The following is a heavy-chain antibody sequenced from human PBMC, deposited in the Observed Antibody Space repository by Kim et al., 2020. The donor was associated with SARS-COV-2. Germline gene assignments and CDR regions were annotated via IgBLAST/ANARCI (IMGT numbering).Heavy chain of an antibody. CDR2: IYYSGST. CDR3: ARRGDLYCSGGSCYPGSFDY. J-gene: IGHJ4*02. CDR1: GGSISSSSYY. V-gene: IGHV4-39*07. Sequence: SETLSLTCTVSGGSISSSSYYWGWIRQPPGKGLEWIGSIYYSGSTYYNPSLKSRVTISVDTSKNQFSLKLSSVTAADTAVYYCARRGDLYCSGGSCYPGSFDYWGQGTLVTVSS. D-gene: IGHD2-15*01.